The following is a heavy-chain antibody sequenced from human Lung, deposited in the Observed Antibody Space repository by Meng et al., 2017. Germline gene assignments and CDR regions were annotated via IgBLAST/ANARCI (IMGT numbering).Heavy chain of an antibody. CDR1: GGSFSDYY. V-gene: IGHV4-34*01. D-gene: IGHD4-11*01. J-gene: IGHJ4*02. CDR2: INHSGST. Sequence: PRQDGDAGLYRPSGTLSLTLVVSGGSFSDYYWSWIRQPPGKGLEWIWEINHSGSTNYNPSLESRATISVDTSQNNLSLKLSSVTAADSAVYYCARGPTTMAHDFDYWGQGTLVTVSS. CDR3: ARGPTTMAHDFDY.